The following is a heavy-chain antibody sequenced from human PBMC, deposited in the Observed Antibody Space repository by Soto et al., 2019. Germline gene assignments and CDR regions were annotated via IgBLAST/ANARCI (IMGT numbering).Heavy chain of an antibody. J-gene: IGHJ4*02. Sequence: ASVKVSCKASGYTFTSYGISWVRQAPGQGLEWMGRISAYNGKTNYAQKLQGRVTMTTDTSTSTAYMELRSLRSDDTAVYYCARRQQQLSLPYYFDYWGQGTLVTVSS. D-gene: IGHD6-13*01. V-gene: IGHV1-18*01. CDR1: GYTFTSYG. CDR2: ISAYNGKT. CDR3: ARRQQQLSLPYYFDY.